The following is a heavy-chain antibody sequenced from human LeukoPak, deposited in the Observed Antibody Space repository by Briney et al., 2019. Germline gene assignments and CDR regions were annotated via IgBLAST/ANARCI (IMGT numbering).Heavy chain of an antibody. J-gene: IGHJ6*03. Sequence: GASVKVSCKASGYTFTSYAMHWVRQAPGQRLEWMGWINAGNGNTKYSQKFQGRVTITRDTSASTAYMELSSLRSEDTAVYYCARSDRGNHYYYYMDVWGKGTTVTVSS. CDR3: ARSDRGNHYYYYMDV. CDR2: INAGNGNT. V-gene: IGHV1-3*01. CDR1: GYTFTSYA. D-gene: IGHD3-10*01.